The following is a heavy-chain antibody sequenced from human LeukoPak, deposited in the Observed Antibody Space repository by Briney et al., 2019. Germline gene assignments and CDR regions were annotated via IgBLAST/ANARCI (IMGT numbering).Heavy chain of an antibody. V-gene: IGHV4-34*01. Sequence: PSETLSLTCAVYGGSFSGYYWSWIRQPPGKGLEWIGEINHSGSTNYNPSLKSRVTISIDTSKNQFSLRLSSVTAADTAVYYCARAIVVVPPAMPFDYWGQGSLVTVSS. J-gene: IGHJ4*02. CDR3: ARAIVVVPPAMPFDY. D-gene: IGHD2-2*01. CDR1: GGSFSGYY. CDR2: INHSGST.